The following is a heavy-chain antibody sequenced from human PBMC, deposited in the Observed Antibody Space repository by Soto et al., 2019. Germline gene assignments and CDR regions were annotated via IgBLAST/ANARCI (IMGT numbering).Heavy chain of an antibody. CDR1: GLTFSRNW. V-gene: IGHV3-7*05. J-gene: IGHJ4*02. Sequence: EVQLVESGGGLVQPGGSLRLACVASGLTFSRNWMTWVRQAPGKGLEWVATIKYDGSEKSYVDSVKGRFTISRDNAKXSXXXXMNXLXXXDXAVYYCARVLSAFDYFDYWGQGTLVTVSS. CDR3: ARVLSAFDYFDY. CDR2: IKYDGSEK. D-gene: IGHD3-3*02.